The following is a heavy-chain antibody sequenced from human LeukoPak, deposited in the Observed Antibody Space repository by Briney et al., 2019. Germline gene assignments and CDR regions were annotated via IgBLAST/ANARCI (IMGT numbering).Heavy chain of an antibody. CDR1: GFTFSSYW. CDR2: IKGDGSDN. Sequence: GGSLRLSCAASGFTFSSYWMSWVRQAPGKGLEWVANIKGDGSDNHYVDSVRGRFTISRDNAKNSLYLQMNTLRAEDTAVYYCAKGSGVQVWSSLDYWGQGTLVTVSS. V-gene: IGHV3-7*02. J-gene: IGHJ4*02. CDR3: AKGSGVQVWSSLDY. D-gene: IGHD5-18*01.